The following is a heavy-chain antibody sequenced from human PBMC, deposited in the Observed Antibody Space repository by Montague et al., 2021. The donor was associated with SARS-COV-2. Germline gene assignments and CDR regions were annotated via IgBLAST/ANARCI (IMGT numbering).Heavy chain of an antibody. V-gene: IGHV3-48*03. J-gene: IGHJ3*02. Sequence: SLRLSCAASGFTFSNYEMNWVRQAPGKGLEWVSYISSCGSTIYYADSVKGRFTISRDNAKDSLYLQMNSLRAEDTAVYFCASEQYSSGGSWFYDAFDIWGQGTMVTVSS. CDR3: ASEQYSSGGSWFYDAFDI. CDR2: ISSCGSTI. CDR1: GFTFSNYE. D-gene: IGHD2-15*01.